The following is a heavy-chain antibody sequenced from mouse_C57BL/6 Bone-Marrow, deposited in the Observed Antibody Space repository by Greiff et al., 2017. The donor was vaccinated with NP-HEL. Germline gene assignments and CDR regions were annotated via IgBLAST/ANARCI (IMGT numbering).Heavy chain of an antibody. CDR2: ISSGGSYT. Sequence: EVQVVESGGDLVKPGGSLKLSCAASGFTFSSYGMSWVRQTPDKRLEWVATISSGGSYTYYTDSVKGRFTISRDNAQNTLYLQMSSLKSEDTAMYYCASPYDYDVAWFAYWGQGTLVTVSA. CDR3: ASPYDYDVAWFAY. V-gene: IGHV5-6*01. J-gene: IGHJ3*01. CDR1: GFTFSSYG. D-gene: IGHD2-4*01.